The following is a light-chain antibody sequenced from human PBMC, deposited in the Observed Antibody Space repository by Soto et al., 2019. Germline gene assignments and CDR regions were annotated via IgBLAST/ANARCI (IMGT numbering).Light chain of an antibody. CDR3: QQYGSSPRT. Sequence: EIVLTQSPGTLSLSQGEKATLSCRASQSVSSSYLAWYQQKPGQAPRLLIYGASSRATGIPDRFSGSGSGTDFTLTISRLEPEDFAVYYCQQYGSSPRTFGQGTKEDIK. CDR1: QSVSSSY. J-gene: IGKJ1*01. V-gene: IGKV3-20*01. CDR2: GAS.